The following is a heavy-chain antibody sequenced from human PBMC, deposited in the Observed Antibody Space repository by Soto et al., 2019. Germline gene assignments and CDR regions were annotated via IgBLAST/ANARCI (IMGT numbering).Heavy chain of an antibody. Sequence: QVQLEQSGAEVKKPGSSLKVSCKATGGTFNKYAISWVRQAPGQGLEWMAGIIPVYGTPNYAQRFQDRVTIIADESTTTAYMEVNSLTYEDTAIYYCSIVTAYGMDVWGPGTTVIVSS. D-gene: IGHD2-15*01. CDR2: IIPVYGTP. CDR3: SIVTAYGMDV. V-gene: IGHV1-69*01. J-gene: IGHJ6*02. CDR1: GGTFNKYA.